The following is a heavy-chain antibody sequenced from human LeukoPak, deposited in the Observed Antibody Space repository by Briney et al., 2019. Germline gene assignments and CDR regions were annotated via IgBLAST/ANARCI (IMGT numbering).Heavy chain of an antibody. J-gene: IGHJ3*02. CDR3: AKPTGYSGYPDAFDI. CDR1: GFTFSSYG. Sequence: PGRSLRLSCAASGFTFSSYGMHWVRQAPGKGLEWVAVISYDGSNKYYADSVKGRFTISRDNSKNTLYLQMNSLRAEDTAVYYCAKPTGYSGYPDAFDIWGQGTMVTVSS. V-gene: IGHV3-30*18. CDR2: ISYDGSNK. D-gene: IGHD5-12*01.